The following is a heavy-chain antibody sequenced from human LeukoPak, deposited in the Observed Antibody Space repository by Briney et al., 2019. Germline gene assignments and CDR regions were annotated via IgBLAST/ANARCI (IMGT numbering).Heavy chain of an antibody. V-gene: IGHV3-48*03. J-gene: IGHJ4*02. CDR1: GFTFRSYE. D-gene: IGHD2-2*01. CDR3: ARVGTSPAGALDY. Sequence: GGSLRLSCAASGFTFRSYEMNWVRQAPGKGLEWVSYISSSGSTIYYADSVKGRFTISRDNAKNSLYLQRNSLRAEDTAVYYCARVGTSPAGALDYWGQGTLVTVS. CDR2: ISSSGSTI.